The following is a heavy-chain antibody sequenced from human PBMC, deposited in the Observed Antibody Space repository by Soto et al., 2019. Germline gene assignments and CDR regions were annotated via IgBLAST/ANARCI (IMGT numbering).Heavy chain of an antibody. Sequence: ASVKVSCKASGYIFSNFDINWVRQATGQGLEWLGWMNTDTGNTGYAPKFQGRGSMTRNNSINTTYMELSILRSEDTAVYYCARGQARKYGSGTFDPWGQGTLVTVSS. V-gene: IGHV1-8*01. D-gene: IGHD3-10*01. J-gene: IGHJ5*01. CDR1: GYIFSNFD. CDR2: MNTDTGNT. CDR3: ARGQARKYGSGTFDP.